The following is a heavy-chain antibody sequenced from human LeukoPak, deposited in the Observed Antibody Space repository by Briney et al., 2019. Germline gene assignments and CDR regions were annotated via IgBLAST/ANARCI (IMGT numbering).Heavy chain of an antibody. J-gene: IGHJ4*02. CDR2: ISSSSSYI. D-gene: IGHD3-16*01. Sequence: PGGPLRLSCAASGFTFSSYSMNWVRQAPGKGLAWVSSISSSSSYIYYADSVMGRFTISRDNAKNSLYLQMNSLRAEDTAVYYCARGGNFDYWGQGTLVTVSS. CDR1: GFTFSSYS. V-gene: IGHV3-21*01. CDR3: ARGGNFDY.